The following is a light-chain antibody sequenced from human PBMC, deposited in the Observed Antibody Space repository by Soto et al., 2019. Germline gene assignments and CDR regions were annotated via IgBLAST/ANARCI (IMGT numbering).Light chain of an antibody. CDR2: GAS. V-gene: IGKV3-20*01. Sequence: EIVLTQSPGTLSLSPGERATLSCRASQSVSSSFLAWYQQKPGQAPRLLIYGASSRATRIPDRFSGSGSGTDFTLTISRLEPEDVAEYYCQQYGNSPLTFGGGTKVEIK. CDR1: QSVSSSF. J-gene: IGKJ4*01. CDR3: QQYGNSPLT.